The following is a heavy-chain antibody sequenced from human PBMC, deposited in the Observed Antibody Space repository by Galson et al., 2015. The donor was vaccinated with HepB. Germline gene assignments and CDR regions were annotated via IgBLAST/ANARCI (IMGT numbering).Heavy chain of an antibody. CDR3: ARIDSLGSSYFDY. Sequence: SVKVSCKASGGTFSSYAISWVRQAPGQGLEWMGGIIPIFGTANYAQKFQGRVTITADESTSTAYIELSSLRSEDTAVYYCARIDSLGSSYFDYWGQGTLVTVSS. CDR1: GGTFSSYA. V-gene: IGHV1-69*13. CDR2: IIPIFGTA. J-gene: IGHJ4*02. D-gene: IGHD1-26*01.